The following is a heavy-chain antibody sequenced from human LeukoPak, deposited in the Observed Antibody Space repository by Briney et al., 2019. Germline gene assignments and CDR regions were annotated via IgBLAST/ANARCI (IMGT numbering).Heavy chain of an antibody. J-gene: IGHJ4*02. Sequence: PSETLSLTCAVYSGSFSGYYWSWIRQPPGKGLEWIGEINHSGSTNYNPSLKSRVTISVDTSKNQFSLKLSSVTAADTAVYYCARGGELYYYDSSGYQPYDYWGQGTLVIVSS. CDR1: SGSFSGYY. CDR2: INHSGST. CDR3: ARGGELYYYDSSGYQPYDY. V-gene: IGHV4-34*01. D-gene: IGHD3-22*01.